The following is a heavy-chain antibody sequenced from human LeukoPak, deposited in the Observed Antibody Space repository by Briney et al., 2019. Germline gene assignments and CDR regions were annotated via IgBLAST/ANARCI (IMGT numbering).Heavy chain of an antibody. CDR1: GGSISSGGYS. CDR3: ARGDEVVATFDH. J-gene: IGHJ4*02. D-gene: IGHD5-12*01. CDR2: IYHSGST. Sequence: SQTLSLTCAVSGGSISSGGYSWSWIRQPPGKGLEWIGYIYHSGSTYYNPSLKSRVTISVDRSKNQFSLKLSSVTAADTAVYYCARGDEVVATFDHWGQGTLVTVSS. V-gene: IGHV4-30-2*01.